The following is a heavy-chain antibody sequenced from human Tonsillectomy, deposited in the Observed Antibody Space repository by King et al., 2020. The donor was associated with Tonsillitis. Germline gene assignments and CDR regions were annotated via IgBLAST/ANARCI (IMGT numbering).Heavy chain of an antibody. V-gene: IGHV1-69-2*01. CDR3: TTKGMVRGVVPFDY. CDR1: GYTFTDYY. D-gene: IGHD3-10*01. Sequence: QLVQSGAEVKKPGATVQISCKVSGYTFTDYYMHWVHQAPGKGLEWMGLVDPEDGETIYAEKFQGRVTITADTSTDTAYMELSSLRSEDTAVYYCTTKGMVRGVVPFDYWGQGTLVTVSS. CDR2: VDPEDGET. J-gene: IGHJ4*02.